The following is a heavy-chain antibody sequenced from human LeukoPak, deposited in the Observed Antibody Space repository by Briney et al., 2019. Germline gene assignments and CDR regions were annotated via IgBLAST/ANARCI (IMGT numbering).Heavy chain of an antibody. CDR1: GFTFRHSW. V-gene: IGHV3-7*03. Sequence: GGSLRLSCEASGFTFRHSWLSWIRQTPGKGLEWVANIHPDSSDKFYVDSMEGRFTIVRDNAYNSLYLQMNSLRVEDTAIYFCARFTRRYSGDYWGQGTLVSVSS. J-gene: IGHJ4*02. D-gene: IGHD1-26*01. CDR2: IHPDSSDK. CDR3: ARFTRRYSGDY.